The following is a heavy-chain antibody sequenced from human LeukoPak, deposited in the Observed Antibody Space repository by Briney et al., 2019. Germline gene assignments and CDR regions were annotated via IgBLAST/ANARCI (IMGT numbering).Heavy chain of an antibody. D-gene: IGHD3-10*01. CDR3: ASNYYGSGSLDY. Sequence: SETLSLTCTVSGGSLSSYYWSWIRQPPEKGLEWIGYIYYSGSTNYNPSLKSRVTISVDTSKNQFSLKLSSVTAADTAVYYCASNYYGSGSLDYWGQGNLVTVSS. CDR1: GGSLSSYY. V-gene: IGHV4-59*08. J-gene: IGHJ4*02. CDR2: IYYSGST.